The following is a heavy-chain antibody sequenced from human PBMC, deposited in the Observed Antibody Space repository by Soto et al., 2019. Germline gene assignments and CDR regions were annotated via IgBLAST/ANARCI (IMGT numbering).Heavy chain of an antibody. J-gene: IGHJ4*02. Sequence: EEHLVESGGGLVQPGGSLRLSCAASGFTFSSHVMYWVRQAPGKGLEWVSSINSGRTSIYYADSVKGRFTISRDNGKNSLYLQMSSLRAAETAVYYCLNGDYYVGQGTLVTVSS. CDR1: GFTFSSHV. CDR3: LNGDYY. V-gene: IGHV3-48*01. CDR2: INSGRTSI. D-gene: IGHD4-17*01.